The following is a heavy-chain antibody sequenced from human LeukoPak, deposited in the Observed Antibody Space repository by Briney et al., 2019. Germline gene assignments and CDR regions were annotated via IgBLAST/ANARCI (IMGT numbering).Heavy chain of an antibody. CDR1: DFSLPNSV. J-gene: IGHJ4*02. Sequence: GGSLRLSCSGSDFSLPNSVMSWVRQAPGKGLEWVSSVSVGGATTYYADSVKGRFTISRDNAKNSLYLQMNSLRAEDAAVYYCAKPQILGVGATFSAFDYWGQGTLVTVSS. V-gene: IGHV3-23*01. CDR2: VSVGGATT. CDR3: AKPQILGVGATFSAFDY. D-gene: IGHD1-26*01.